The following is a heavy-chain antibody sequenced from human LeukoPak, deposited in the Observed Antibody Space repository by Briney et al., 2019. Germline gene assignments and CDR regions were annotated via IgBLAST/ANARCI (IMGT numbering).Heavy chain of an antibody. CDR2: IYPGDSDT. J-gene: IGHJ4*02. Sequence: GETLKISCKGSGYSFSNYRIGWVRQMPGKGLEWMGIIYPGDSDTRYSPSFQGQVTISADKSISTAYLQWSSLEASDTAIYYCARRGYSSSWYSDYWGQGTLVTVSS. D-gene: IGHD6-13*01. CDR3: ARRGYSSSWYSDY. CDR1: GYSFSNYR. V-gene: IGHV5-51*01.